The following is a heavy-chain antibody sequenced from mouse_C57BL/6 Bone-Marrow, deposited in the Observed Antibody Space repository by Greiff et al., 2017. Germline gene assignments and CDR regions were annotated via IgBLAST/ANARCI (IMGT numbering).Heavy chain of an antibody. J-gene: IGHJ2*01. CDR1: GYTFTSYW. Sequence: VKLQQPGAELVKPGASVKLSCKASGYTFTSYWMHWVKQRPGRGLEWIRRIDPNSGGTKYNEKFKSKATLTVDKPSSTAYMQLSSLTSGDSAVYYCARSLGWLFDYWGQGTTLTVSS. V-gene: IGHV1-72*01. CDR3: ARSLGWLFDY. D-gene: IGHD2-3*01. CDR2: IDPNSGGT.